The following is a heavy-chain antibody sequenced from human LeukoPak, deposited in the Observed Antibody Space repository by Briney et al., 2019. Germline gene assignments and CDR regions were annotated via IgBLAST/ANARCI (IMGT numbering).Heavy chain of an antibody. CDR1: GYTFTGYY. D-gene: IGHD3-3*01. CDR2: INPNSGGT. V-gene: IGHV1-2*02. CDR3: ARGGTIFGVVIALSSGMFDDYYYRDV. J-gene: IGHJ6*03. Sequence: ASVKVSCKASGYTFTGYYMHWVRQAPGQGLEWMGWINPNSGGTNYAQKFQGRVTMTRDTSMSTAYMELSRLRSDDTAVYYCARGGTIFGVVIALSSGMFDDYYYRDVWGKGTTVTVSS.